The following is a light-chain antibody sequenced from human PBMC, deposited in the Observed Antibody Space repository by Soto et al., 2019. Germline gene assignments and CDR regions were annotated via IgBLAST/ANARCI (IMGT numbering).Light chain of an antibody. V-gene: IGKV3-15*01. J-gene: IGKJ1*01. Sequence: EIVMTQSPATLSVSPGERATLSCRASQSVSSNLASYQQKPGQAPRRLIYGASTRATSIPARCSGSGSGTEFTLTVSSLQSADFAVYYCQQYNNWPQTFGQGTKVEIK. CDR3: QQYNNWPQT. CDR2: GAS. CDR1: QSVSSN.